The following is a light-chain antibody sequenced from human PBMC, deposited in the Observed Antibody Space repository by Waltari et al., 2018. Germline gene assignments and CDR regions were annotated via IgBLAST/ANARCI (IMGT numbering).Light chain of an antibody. CDR1: SSDIGAAYD. Sequence: QSVLTQPPSVSGAPGQTVTISCIGSSSDIGAAYDVNWYQQLPGTAPKLLIFDNLVRPSGVPDRFSASKSGTSASLAISWLQAEDEADYYCQSYDSLSALYVFGTGTKVSVL. J-gene: IGLJ1*01. CDR2: DNL. V-gene: IGLV1-40*01. CDR3: QSYDSLSALYV.